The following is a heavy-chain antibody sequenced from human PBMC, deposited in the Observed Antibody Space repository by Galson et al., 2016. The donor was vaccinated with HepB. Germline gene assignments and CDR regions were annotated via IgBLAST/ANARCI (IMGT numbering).Heavy chain of an antibody. D-gene: IGHD3-22*01. CDR3: ARDWPYDSSLYDYYGMDV. CDR2: ISSSSSTI. J-gene: IGHJ6*02. V-gene: IGHV3-48*02. Sequence: LRLSCAASGFTFSSYSMNWVRQAPGKGLEWVSYISSSSSTIYYADSVKGRFTISRDNAKNSLYLQMNSLRDEDTAVYYCARDWPYDSSLYDYYGMDVWGQGTTVTVSS. CDR1: GFTFSSYS.